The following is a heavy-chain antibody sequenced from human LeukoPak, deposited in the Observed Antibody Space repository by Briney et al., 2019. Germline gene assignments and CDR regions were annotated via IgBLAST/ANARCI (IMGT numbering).Heavy chain of an antibody. CDR2: IYYTGST. J-gene: IGHJ3*02. V-gene: IGHV4-59*12. D-gene: IGHD6-6*01. CDR1: GGSINGYY. CDR3: ARVYRGSSPVGGAFDI. Sequence: SETLCLSCTVSGGSINGYYRSWIRQSPGKGLESLGYIYYTGSTNYNPSLKSRVTISIDTSKNQFSLKLSSVTAADTAVYYCARVYRGSSPVGGAFDIWGQGTMVTVSS.